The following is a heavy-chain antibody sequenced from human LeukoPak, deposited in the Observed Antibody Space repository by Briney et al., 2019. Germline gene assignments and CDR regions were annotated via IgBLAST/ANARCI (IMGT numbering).Heavy chain of an antibody. Sequence: GGSLRLSCAASGFTFSHAWMTWVRQAPGKGLEWVGRIKSKTDGGTTDYAAPVKGRFTISRDDSKNTLYLQMNSLRAEDTAVYYCAKSWIQLWDFDYWGQGTLVTVSS. CDR1: GFTFSHAW. D-gene: IGHD5-18*01. J-gene: IGHJ4*02. CDR3: AKSWIQLWDFDY. CDR2: IKSKTDGGTT. V-gene: IGHV3-15*01.